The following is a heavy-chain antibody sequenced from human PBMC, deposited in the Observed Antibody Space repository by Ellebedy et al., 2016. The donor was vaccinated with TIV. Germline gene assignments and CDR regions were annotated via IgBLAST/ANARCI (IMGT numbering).Heavy chain of an antibody. CDR1: GGAISSGDYY. Sequence: LRLXXTVSGGAISSGDYYWSWIHQPPGKGLEWIGYIYYSGSTYYNPSLKSRVTISVDTSKNQFSLKLSSVTAADTAVYYCAREEPSGSYGANYWGQGTLVTVSS. J-gene: IGHJ4*02. V-gene: IGHV4-30-4*01. CDR2: IYYSGST. CDR3: AREEPSGSYGANY. D-gene: IGHD1-26*01.